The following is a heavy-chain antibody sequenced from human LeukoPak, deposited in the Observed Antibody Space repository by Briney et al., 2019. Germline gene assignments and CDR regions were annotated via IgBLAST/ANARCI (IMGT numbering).Heavy chain of an antibody. CDR1: GYSFTSYW. CDR3: ARHIAAAGTYYYYYYMDV. Sequence: GESLKISCKGSGYSFTSYWIGWVRPMPGKGLEWMGIIYPGDSDTRYSPSFQGQVTIPADKSISTAYLQWSSLKASDTAMYYCARHIAAAGTYYYYYYMDVWGKGTTVTVSS. J-gene: IGHJ6*03. V-gene: IGHV5-51*01. CDR2: IYPGDSDT. D-gene: IGHD6-13*01.